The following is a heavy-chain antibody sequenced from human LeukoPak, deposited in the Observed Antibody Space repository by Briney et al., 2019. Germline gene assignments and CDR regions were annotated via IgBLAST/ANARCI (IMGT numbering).Heavy chain of an antibody. V-gene: IGHV3-7*01. D-gene: IGHD5-24*01. Sequence: GGSLRLSCAASGFTFTTYWMGWVRQAPGKGPEWVANINQVGSSKYFVDSVKGRFIISRDNAKNSLHLQMNSLRDEDTAVYYCANLGPPGRDHYLESWGQGTLVTVSS. CDR3: ANLGPPGRDHYLES. CDR2: INQVGSSK. CDR1: GFTFTTYW. J-gene: IGHJ4*02.